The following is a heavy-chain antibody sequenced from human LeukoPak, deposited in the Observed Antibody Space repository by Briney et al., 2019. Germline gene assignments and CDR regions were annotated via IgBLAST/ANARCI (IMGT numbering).Heavy chain of an antibody. CDR2: IKQDGSET. Sequence: GGSLRLSCAASRFTFSGYWMSWVRQAPGKGLEWVANIKQDGSETYYVDSVKGRFTISRDNAKNSLHLQMNSLRAEDTAVYYCAREGSGSYEYYFDYWGQGTLVTVSS. CDR3: AREGSGSYEYYFDY. J-gene: IGHJ4*02. V-gene: IGHV3-7*01. CDR1: RFTFSGYW. D-gene: IGHD1-26*01.